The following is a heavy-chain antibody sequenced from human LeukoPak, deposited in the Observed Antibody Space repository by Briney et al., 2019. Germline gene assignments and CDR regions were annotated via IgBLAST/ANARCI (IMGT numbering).Heavy chain of an antibody. CDR2: IKRKTDGGTT. CDR3: TTESPHFDY. V-gene: IGHV3-15*01. CDR1: GFTVSTNH. Sequence: GGSLTLSCAASGFTVSTNHMSWVRQAPGKGLEWVGRIKRKTDGGTTDYAAPVKGRFTISRDDSKNTLYLQMNSLKTEDTAVYYCTTESPHFDYWGQGTLVTVSS. J-gene: IGHJ4*02.